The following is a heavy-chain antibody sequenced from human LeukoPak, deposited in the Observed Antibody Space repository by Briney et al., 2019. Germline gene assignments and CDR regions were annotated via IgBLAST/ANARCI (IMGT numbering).Heavy chain of an antibody. CDR3: ARLRAFYDFWCGSLGY. J-gene: IGHJ4*02. Sequence: PSETLSLTCTVSGGSISSSSYYWGWIRQPPGKGLEWIGSIYYSGSTYYNPSLKSRVTISVDTSKNQFSLKLSSVTAADTAVYYCARLRAFYDFWCGSLGYWGQGTLVTVSS. D-gene: IGHD3-3*01. V-gene: IGHV4-39*07. CDR1: GGSISSSSYY. CDR2: IYYSGST.